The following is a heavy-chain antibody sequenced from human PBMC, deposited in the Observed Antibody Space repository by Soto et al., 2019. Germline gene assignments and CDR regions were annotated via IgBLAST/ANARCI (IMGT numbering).Heavy chain of an antibody. Sequence: ASVKVSCKASGYTFTSYAMHWVRQAPGQRLEWMGWINAGNGNTKYSQKFQGRVTITRDTSASTAYMELSSLRSEDTAVYYCAREEDSSYYDFWSGYYRRLFDPSGQGSSVTVSS. V-gene: IGHV1-3*01. CDR2: INAGNGNT. D-gene: IGHD3-3*01. CDR3: AREEDSSYYDFWSGYYRRLFDP. CDR1: GYTFTSYA. J-gene: IGHJ5*02.